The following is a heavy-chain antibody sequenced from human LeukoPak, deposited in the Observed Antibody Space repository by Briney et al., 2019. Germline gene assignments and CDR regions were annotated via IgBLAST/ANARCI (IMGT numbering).Heavy chain of an antibody. CDR1: GGDFSSYY. CDR2: IKHSGSN. V-gene: IGHV4-34*01. Sequence: SETLSRPCTVPGGDFSSYYLSWIRPPPGKGLEWIGEIKHSGSNNHNPSLKSRVTISVDTSKKQFSLKLSSVTAADTVVYYCARGPCRRDWFDPWGQGTLVTVSA. J-gene: IGHJ5*02. CDR3: ARGPCRRDWFDP.